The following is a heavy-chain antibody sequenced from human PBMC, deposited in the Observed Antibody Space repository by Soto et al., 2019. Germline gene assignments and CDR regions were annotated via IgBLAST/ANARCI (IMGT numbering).Heavy chain of an antibody. CDR1: GASMSDYH. CDR2: LHSSGFA. D-gene: IGHD5-18*01. V-gene: IGHV4-59*01. CDR3: ARSGHTYVRAV. J-gene: IGHJ4*02. Sequence: SETLSLTCTVYGASMSDYHGSWIRQSPGKGLEHIGYLHSSGFAEYNPSLKSRVTISMDTSRNQFSLKLRFVTAADTAIYYCARSGHTYVRAVWGQGVVVTVYS.